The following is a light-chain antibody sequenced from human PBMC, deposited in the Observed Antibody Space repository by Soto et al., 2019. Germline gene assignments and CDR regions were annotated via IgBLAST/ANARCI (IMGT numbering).Light chain of an antibody. V-gene: IGLV2-14*03. CDR1: SSDVGAYNF. J-gene: IGLJ1*01. CDR2: DVI. CDR3: SSYTSSSTHV. Sequence: QSVLTQPASVCGSPGQSITISCTGTSSDVGAYNFVSWYQQHPGKVPKLMIFDVISRPSGVSDRFSGSKSGNTASLTISGLQAEDEGDYYCSSYTSSSTHVFGSGTKLTVL.